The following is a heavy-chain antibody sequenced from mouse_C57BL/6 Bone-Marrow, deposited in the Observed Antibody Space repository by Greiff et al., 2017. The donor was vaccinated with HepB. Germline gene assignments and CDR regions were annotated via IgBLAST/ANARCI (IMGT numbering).Heavy chain of an antibody. Sequence: QVQLKQPGTELVKPGASVKLSCKASGYTFTSYWMHWVKQRPGQGLEWIGNINPSNGGTNYNEKFKSKATLTVDKSSSTAYMQLSSLTSEDSAVYYCARKARYYYGSSPFDYWGQGTTLTVSS. CDR3: ARKARYYYGSSPFDY. J-gene: IGHJ2*01. V-gene: IGHV1-53*01. CDR1: GYTFTSYW. D-gene: IGHD1-1*01. CDR2: INPSNGGT.